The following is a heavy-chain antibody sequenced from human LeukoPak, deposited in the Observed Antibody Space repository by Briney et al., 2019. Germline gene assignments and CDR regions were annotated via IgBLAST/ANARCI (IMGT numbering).Heavy chain of an antibody. CDR1: GFTFSSFH. V-gene: IGHV3-48*01. CDR3: AKGSSSSRPYYFDY. Sequence: GGSLRLSCAASGFTFSSFHINWVRQAPGKGLEWLSYISRDSTTIYYADSVKGRFTISRDNAKNSLYLQMNSLRAEDTAVYHCAKGSSSSRPYYFDYWGQGTLVTVSS. CDR2: ISRDSTTI. D-gene: IGHD6-13*01. J-gene: IGHJ4*02.